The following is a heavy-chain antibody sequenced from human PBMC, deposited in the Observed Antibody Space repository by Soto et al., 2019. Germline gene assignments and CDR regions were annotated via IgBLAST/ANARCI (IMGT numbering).Heavy chain of an antibody. CDR2: ISAYSGDT. CDR3: ARVGDIVVVGPWFDP. Sequence: ASVKVSCKASGYTFTSYGISWVRQAPGQGLEWMGWISAYSGDTNYAQNLQGRVSMTTDTSTSTAYMELRSLRSDDTAVYYCARVGDIVVVGPWFDPWGQGTLVTVSS. V-gene: IGHV1-18*04. D-gene: IGHD2-2*01. CDR1: GYTFTSYG. J-gene: IGHJ5*02.